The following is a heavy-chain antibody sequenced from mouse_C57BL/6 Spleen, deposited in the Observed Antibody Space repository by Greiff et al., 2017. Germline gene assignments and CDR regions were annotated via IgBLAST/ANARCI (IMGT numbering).Heavy chain of an antibody. CDR2: IWWDDDK. D-gene: IGHD1-1*01. V-gene: IGHV8-8*01. Sequence: QVTLKVSGPGILQPSQTLSLTCSFSGFSLSTFGMGVGWIRQPSGKGLEWLAPIWWDDDKYYNPALKSRLTISKDTSKNQVFLKDANVDTADTATYYCARIDGPYYGSNPGYFDVWGTGTTVTVSS. CDR3: ARIDGPYYGSNPGYFDV. J-gene: IGHJ1*03. CDR1: GFSLSTFGMG.